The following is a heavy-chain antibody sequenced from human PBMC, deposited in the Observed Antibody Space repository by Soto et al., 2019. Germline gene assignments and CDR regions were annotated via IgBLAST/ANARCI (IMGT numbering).Heavy chain of an antibody. CDR1: GYTLTELS. J-gene: IGHJ5*02. Sequence: ASVKVSCKVSGYTLTELSMHWVRQAPGKGLEWMGGFDPEDGETIYAQKFQGRVTMTEDTSTDTAYMELSSLRSEDTAVYYCAADTAMDFWFDPWGQGTLVTVSS. V-gene: IGHV1-24*01. CDR2: FDPEDGET. D-gene: IGHD5-18*01. CDR3: AADTAMDFWFDP.